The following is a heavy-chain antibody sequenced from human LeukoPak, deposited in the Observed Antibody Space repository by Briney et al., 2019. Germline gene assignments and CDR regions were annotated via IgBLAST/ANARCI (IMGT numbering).Heavy chain of an antibody. CDR3: AKGGSYSSSPRYYFDY. Sequence: PGGSLRLSCAASGFTFSTYAMSWVRQAPGKGLEWVSAISGSGGSTYYADSVKGRFTISRDNSKNTLYLQMNSLRAEDTAVYYCAKGGSYSSSPRYYFDYWGQGTLVTVSS. CDR2: ISGSGGST. CDR1: GFTFSTYA. D-gene: IGHD6-6*01. J-gene: IGHJ4*02. V-gene: IGHV3-23*01.